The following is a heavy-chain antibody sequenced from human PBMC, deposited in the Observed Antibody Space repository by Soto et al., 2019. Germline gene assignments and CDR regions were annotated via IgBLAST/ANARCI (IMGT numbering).Heavy chain of an antibody. D-gene: IGHD6-13*01. Sequence: GGSLRLSCAASGFTFRSYAMSWVRQAPGKGLEWVSAISGSGGSTYYADSVKGRFTISRDNSKNTLYLQMNSLRAEDTAVYYCAKQTVGGSWYIFDYWGQGTLVTVSS. CDR2: ISGSGGST. CDR1: GFTFRSYA. CDR3: AKQTVGGSWYIFDY. J-gene: IGHJ4*02. V-gene: IGHV3-23*01.